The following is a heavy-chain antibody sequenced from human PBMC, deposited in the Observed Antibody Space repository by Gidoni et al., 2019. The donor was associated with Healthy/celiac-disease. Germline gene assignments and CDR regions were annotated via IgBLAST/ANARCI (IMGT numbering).Heavy chain of an antibody. CDR1: GFTFSSYA. D-gene: IGHD1-1*01. CDR3: VKSDNWNLGGCLDY. CDR2: ISSNGGST. Sequence: EVQLVESGGGLVQPGGSLRLSCSASGFTFSSYAMHWVRQAPGKGLEYVSAISSNGGSTYYADSVKGRFTISIDNSKNTLYLQMSSLRAEDTAVYYCVKSDNWNLGGCLDYWGQGTLVTVSS. V-gene: IGHV3-64D*06. J-gene: IGHJ4*02.